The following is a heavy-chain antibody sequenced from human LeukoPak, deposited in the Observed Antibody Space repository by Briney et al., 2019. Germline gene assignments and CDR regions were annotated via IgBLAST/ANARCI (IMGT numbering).Heavy chain of an antibody. Sequence: SETLSLTCTVSGGSISSYYWGWIRQPPGKGLEWVGYIYATGNTNYNPSLQSRVTISVDTSKNQFSLKLTSVTGADTALYYCARHSSVVRGWFDPWGQGTLVTVSS. J-gene: IGHJ5*02. CDR1: GGSISSYY. D-gene: IGHD2-15*01. CDR2: IYATGNT. V-gene: IGHV4-4*09. CDR3: ARHSSVVRGWFDP.